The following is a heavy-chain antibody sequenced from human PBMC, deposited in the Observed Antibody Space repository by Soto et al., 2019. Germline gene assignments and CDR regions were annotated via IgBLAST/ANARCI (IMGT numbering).Heavy chain of an antibody. CDR2: IRSKAYGGTT. D-gene: IGHD3-10*01. V-gene: IGHV3-49*03. Sequence: SLRLSCTSSGFTFGDYAMSWFRQAPGKGLEWVGSIRSKAYGGTTEYAASVKGRFTISRDDSKSIAYLQMNSLKTEDTAVYYCTRYGGMTMVRGVAYYYYYMDVWGKGTTVTVSS. J-gene: IGHJ6*03. CDR3: TRYGGMTMVRGVAYYYYYMDV. CDR1: GFTFGDYA.